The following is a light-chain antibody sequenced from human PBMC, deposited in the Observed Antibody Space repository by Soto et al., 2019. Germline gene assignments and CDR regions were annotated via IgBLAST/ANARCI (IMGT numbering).Light chain of an antibody. CDR3: VLYRGSGVWV. V-gene: IGLV8-61*01. CDR2: STN. Sequence: QTAVPQEPSFSVSPGRTVTLTCGLSSGSVSTNYYPSWYQQTPGQAPRTLIYSTNTRSSGVPDRFSGSILGNKAALTITGAQADDESDYYCVLYRGSGVWVFGAGTKVTVL. J-gene: IGLJ3*02. CDR1: SGSVSTNYY.